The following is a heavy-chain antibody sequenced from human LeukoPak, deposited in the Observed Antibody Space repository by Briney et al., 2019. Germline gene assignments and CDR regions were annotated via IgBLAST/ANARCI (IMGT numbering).Heavy chain of an antibody. V-gene: IGHV4-59*01. CDR1: GGSISSYY. CDR3: ARATPGFNYDFWSGYYTYFDY. Sequence: SETLSLTCTVSGGSISSYYWSWIRQPPGKGLEWIGYIYYSGSTNYNPSLKSRVTISVDTSKNQFSLKLSSVTAADTAVYYCARATPGFNYDFWSGYYTYFDYWGQGTLVTASS. CDR2: IYYSGST. J-gene: IGHJ4*02. D-gene: IGHD3-3*01.